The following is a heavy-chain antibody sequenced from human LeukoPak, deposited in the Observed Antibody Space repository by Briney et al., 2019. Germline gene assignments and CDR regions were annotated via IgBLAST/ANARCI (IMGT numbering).Heavy chain of an antibody. CDR1: GYTFTSYD. Sequence: ASVTVSCKASGYTFTSYDINWVRQATGQGLEWMGWMNPNSGNTGYAQKFQGRVTMTRNTSISTAYMELSSLRSEDTAVYYCARKVDTYGGMIYYYYGMDVWGQGTTVTVSS. V-gene: IGHV1-8*01. CDR2: MNPNSGNT. CDR3: ARKVDTYGGMIYYYYGMDV. J-gene: IGHJ6*02. D-gene: IGHD4-23*01.